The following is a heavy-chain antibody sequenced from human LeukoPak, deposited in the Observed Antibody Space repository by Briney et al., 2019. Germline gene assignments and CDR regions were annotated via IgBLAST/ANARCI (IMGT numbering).Heavy chain of an antibody. Sequence: SETLSLTCAVSGYSISSGYYWAWIRQSPGKGLECIGSIYHSGTAYYNPSLKSRVTISVDTSKNQFSLKLRSVTAADTAVYFCARGRYYGSGGLFDYWGQGTLVTVSS. CDR3: ARGRYYGSGGLFDY. CDR1: GYSISSGYY. D-gene: IGHD3-10*01. J-gene: IGHJ4*02. CDR2: IYHSGTA. V-gene: IGHV4-38-2*01.